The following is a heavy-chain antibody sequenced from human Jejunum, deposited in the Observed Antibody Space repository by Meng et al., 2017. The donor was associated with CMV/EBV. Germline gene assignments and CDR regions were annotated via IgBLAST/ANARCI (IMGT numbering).Heavy chain of an antibody. J-gene: IGHJ4*02. CDR3: AKEMTTPAAGTVGFDY. V-gene: IGHV3-23*01. CDR2: ISGGGGST. Sequence: TFSSYAMSWVRQAPGKGLEWVSAISGGGGSTYYTDSVKGRFTISRDNSKNTLYLQMNNLRAEDTALYYCAKEMTTPAAGTVGFDYWAQGARVTVSS. D-gene: IGHD6-13*01. CDR1: TFSSYA.